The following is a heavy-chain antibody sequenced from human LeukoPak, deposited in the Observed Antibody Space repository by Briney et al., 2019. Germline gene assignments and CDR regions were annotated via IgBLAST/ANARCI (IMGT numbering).Heavy chain of an antibody. J-gene: IGHJ4*02. CDR3: ARDGNIVATITDY. D-gene: IGHD5-12*01. Sequence: AASVKVSCKASGYTFTSYYMHWVRQAPGQGLEWMGIINPSGGSTSYAQKFQGRVTMTTDTSTSTAYMELRSLRSDDTAVYFCARDGNIVATITDYWGQGTLVTVSS. CDR1: GYTFTSYY. V-gene: IGHV1-46*01. CDR2: INPSGGST.